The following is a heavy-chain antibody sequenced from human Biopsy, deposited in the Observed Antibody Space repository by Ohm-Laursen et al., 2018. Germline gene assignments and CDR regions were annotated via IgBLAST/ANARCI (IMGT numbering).Heavy chain of an antibody. J-gene: IGHJ5*01. CDR3: VREQPALSGGGSWFDS. D-gene: IGHD6-19*01. CDR1: GFPFSGFS. Sequence: SLRLSCTASGFPFSGFSMDWVRQALGKGLGWVAAIISGSSYIYYADSVKGRFTISRVNPKTSLYLQMNSLRADASAVYFGVREQPALSGGGSWFDSWGQGTLVIVSS. V-gene: IGHV3-21*01. CDR2: IISGSSYI.